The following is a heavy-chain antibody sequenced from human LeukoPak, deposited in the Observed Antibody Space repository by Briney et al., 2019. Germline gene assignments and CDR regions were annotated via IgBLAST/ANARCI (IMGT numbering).Heavy chain of an antibody. J-gene: IGHJ4*02. Sequence: ASVKVSCKASGYTFTGYYMHWARQAPGQGLEWMGRINPNSGGTNYAQKFQGRVTMTRDTSISTAYMELSRLRSDDTAVYYCAREIVGATAFGYWGQGTLVTVSS. CDR1: GYTFTGYY. D-gene: IGHD1-26*01. CDR3: AREIVGATAFGY. CDR2: INPNSGGT. V-gene: IGHV1-2*06.